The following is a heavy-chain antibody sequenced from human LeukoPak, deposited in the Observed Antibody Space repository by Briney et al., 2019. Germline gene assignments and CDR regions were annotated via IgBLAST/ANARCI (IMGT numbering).Heavy chain of an antibody. V-gene: IGHV4-59*01. Sequence: KPSETPSLTCTVFGGAISSYYWSWIRQPPGKGLEWIGYIYYNGNTNYNPSLKSRVTISIDTSKNEFSLNLSSVTAADTAVYYCAKSGVWYGEYYFDYWGQGTLVTVSS. J-gene: IGHJ4*02. CDR1: GGAISSYY. CDR3: AKSGVWYGEYYFDY. CDR2: IYYNGNT. D-gene: IGHD3-10*01.